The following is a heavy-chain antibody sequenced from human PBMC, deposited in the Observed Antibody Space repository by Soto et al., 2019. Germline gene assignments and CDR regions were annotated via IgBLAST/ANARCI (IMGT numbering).Heavy chain of an antibody. CDR1: GFTFSSYW. Sequence: EVQLVESGGGLVQPGGSLRLACAASGFTFSSYWMSWVRQAPGKGPQWVANIKQDGSEKYYVDAVKGRFTISRDNAKNSLYLQMNSLRAEDTAVYYCAREGYRYGTYFDYWGQGTLVTVSS. V-gene: IGHV3-7*01. CDR3: AREGYRYGTYFDY. D-gene: IGHD5-18*01. CDR2: IKQDGSEK. J-gene: IGHJ4*02.